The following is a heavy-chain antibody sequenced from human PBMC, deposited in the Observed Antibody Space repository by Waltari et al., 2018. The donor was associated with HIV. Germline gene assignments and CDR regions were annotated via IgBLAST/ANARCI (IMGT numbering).Heavy chain of an antibody. V-gene: IGHV3-23*01. Sequence: EVQLLESGGCLGQPGGSMSPPCRASGFPFSIYAPHWVRQAPGKGLEWVSGISGSGDNRYYADSVKGRFTISRDNSKNKVFLQMKSLRPEDTAFYYCTKDPVTAVGNINWFDPWGQGTLVTVSS. J-gene: IGHJ5*02. D-gene: IGHD6-13*01. CDR2: ISGSGDNR. CDR3: TKDPVTAVGNINWFDP. CDR1: GFPFSIYA.